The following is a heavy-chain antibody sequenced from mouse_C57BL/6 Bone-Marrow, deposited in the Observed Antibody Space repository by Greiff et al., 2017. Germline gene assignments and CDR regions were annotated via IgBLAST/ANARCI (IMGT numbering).Heavy chain of an antibody. V-gene: IGHV1-53*01. CDR1: GYPFTSYW. J-gene: IGHJ2*01. Sequence: VQLQQPGTELALPGASVRLSCKVSGYPFTSYWMHWVKQRPGQGLEWIGNINPSNGGTNYNEKFKSKATLTVDKSSSTAYMQLSSLTSEDSAVYYCAGDYYGSKIRYSFASWRQGTPHPVSS. D-gene: IGHD1-1*01. CDR2: INPSNGGT. CDR3: AGDYYGSKIRYSFAS.